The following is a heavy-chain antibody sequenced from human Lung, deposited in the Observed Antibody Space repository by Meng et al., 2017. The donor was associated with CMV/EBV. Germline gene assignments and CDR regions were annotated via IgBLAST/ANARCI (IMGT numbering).Heavy chain of an antibody. CDR2: MNPNSGNT. J-gene: IGHJ6*02. D-gene: IGHD4-23*01. Sequence: AXVXVSXXASGYTFTSYDINWVRQATGQRLEWMGWMNPNSGNTGYAQKFQGRVTMTRNTSISTAYMELSSLRSEDTAVYYCARVNSPYYYYGMDVWGQGTXVTVSS. CDR1: GYTFTSYD. CDR3: ARVNSPYYYYGMDV. V-gene: IGHV1-8*01.